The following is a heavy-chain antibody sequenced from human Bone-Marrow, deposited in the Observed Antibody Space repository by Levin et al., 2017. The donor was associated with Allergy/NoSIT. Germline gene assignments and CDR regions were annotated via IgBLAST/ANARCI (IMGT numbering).Heavy chain of an antibody. J-gene: IGHJ6*02. V-gene: IGHV4-30-4*01. Sequence: SCTVSGDSITNTDYHWDWVRQTPGKGLEWIGYLYNSGDTKYNPSLQGRVTISSDTSKNQFSLRLDSGTAADTAVYFCARNGPYYYGMDVWGQGTTVFVSS. D-gene: IGHD4-17*01. CDR1: GDSITNTDYH. CDR3: ARNGPYYYGMDV. CDR2: LYNSGDT.